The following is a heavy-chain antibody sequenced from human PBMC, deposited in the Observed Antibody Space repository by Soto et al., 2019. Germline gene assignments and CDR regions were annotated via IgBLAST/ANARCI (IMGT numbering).Heavy chain of an antibody. V-gene: IGHV4-59*06. CDR1: GGSFSGYY. CDR2: IYYSGST. CDR3: AADVGGYIYGLARH. J-gene: IGHJ4*02. D-gene: IGHD4-17*01. Sequence: PSETLSLTCAVYGGSFSGYYWSWIRQPPGKGLEWIGYIYYSGSTYYNPSLKSRVTISVDTSKNQFSLKLSSVTAADTAVYYCAADVGGYIYGLARHWGPGTLVTAPQ.